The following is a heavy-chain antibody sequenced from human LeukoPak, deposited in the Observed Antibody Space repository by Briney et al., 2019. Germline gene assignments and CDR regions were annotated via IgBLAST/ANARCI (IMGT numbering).Heavy chain of an antibody. Sequence: PGGSLRLSCAASGFTFSSTWMHWVRQAPGKGLVWVSRITSDGSSTIYADSVKGRFTISRDNAKNTLYLQMNSLRAEDTAVYYCARDWYYAIDFGGRGALVTVSS. V-gene: IGHV3-74*01. CDR1: GFTFSSTW. D-gene: IGHD2-8*01. CDR2: ITSDGSST. CDR3: ARDWYYAIDF. J-gene: IGHJ2*01.